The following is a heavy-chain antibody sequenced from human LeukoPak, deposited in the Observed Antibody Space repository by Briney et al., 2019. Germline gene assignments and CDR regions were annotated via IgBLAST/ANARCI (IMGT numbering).Heavy chain of an antibody. CDR3: ARPDSSGYYYDAFDI. V-gene: IGHV4-39*01. CDR2: IYYSGST. J-gene: IGHJ3*02. Sequence: ASETLSLTCTVSGGSISSSSYYWGWIRQPPGKGLEWIGSIYYSGSTYYNPSLKSRVTISVDTSKNQFSLELSSVTAADTAVYYCARPDSSGYYYDAFDIWGQGTMVTVSS. CDR1: GGSISSSSYY. D-gene: IGHD3-22*01.